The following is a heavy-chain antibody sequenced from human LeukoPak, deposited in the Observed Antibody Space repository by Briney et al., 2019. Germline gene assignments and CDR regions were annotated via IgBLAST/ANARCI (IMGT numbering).Heavy chain of an antibody. V-gene: IGHV3-7*01. Sequence: GGSLRLSCAASGFTFSSYWMSWVRRAPGKGLEWVANINQDGSAIYYVGSVRGRFTASRDNDKNSVLLQMKSLRAEDTAVYYCARDFTRDAFDIWGQGTMVTVSS. CDR3: ARDFTRDAFDI. CDR2: INQDGSAI. CDR1: GFTFSSYW. J-gene: IGHJ3*02. D-gene: IGHD3-3*01.